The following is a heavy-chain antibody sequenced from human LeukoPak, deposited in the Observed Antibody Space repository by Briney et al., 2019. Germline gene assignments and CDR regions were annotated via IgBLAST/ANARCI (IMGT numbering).Heavy chain of an antibody. Sequence: GGSLRLSCAASGFTFSSYGMHWVRQAPGKGLEWVAVISYDGSNKYYADSVKGRFTISRDNSKNTLYLQMNSLRAEDTAVYHCAKNGYSSGWYSDYWGQGTLVTVSS. V-gene: IGHV3-30*18. CDR3: AKNGYSSGWYSDY. CDR2: ISYDGSNK. J-gene: IGHJ4*02. CDR1: GFTFSSYG. D-gene: IGHD6-19*01.